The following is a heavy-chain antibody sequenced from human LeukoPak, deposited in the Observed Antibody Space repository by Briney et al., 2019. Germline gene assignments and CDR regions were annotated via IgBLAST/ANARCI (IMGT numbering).Heavy chain of an antibody. J-gene: IGHJ5*02. V-gene: IGHV4-34*01. Sequence: SETLSLTCAVYSESFSSYYWSWIRQPPGKGPEWIGEISHSGSTNYNPSLKSRVTISVDTSKNQFSLKLSSVTAADTAVYYCARRLLPTVTRAWFDPWGQGTLVTVSS. D-gene: IGHD4-17*01. CDR2: ISHSGST. CDR3: ARRLLPTVTRAWFDP. CDR1: SESFSSYY.